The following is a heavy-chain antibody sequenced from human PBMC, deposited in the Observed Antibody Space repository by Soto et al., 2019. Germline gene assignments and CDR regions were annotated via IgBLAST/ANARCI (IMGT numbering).Heavy chain of an antibody. Sequence: AETLSLTCAASGGTISSYYLSWVRQTPGKGLEWIGYIYYSGSTNYNPSLKSRVTISVDTSKNQFSLKLSSVTAADTAVYYCARYLGYCTNGVCYTPYYYYGMDVWGQGTTVTVSS. CDR1: GGTISSYY. CDR3: ARYLGYCTNGVCYTPYYYYGMDV. J-gene: IGHJ6*02. CDR2: IYYSGST. V-gene: IGHV4-59*01. D-gene: IGHD2-8*01.